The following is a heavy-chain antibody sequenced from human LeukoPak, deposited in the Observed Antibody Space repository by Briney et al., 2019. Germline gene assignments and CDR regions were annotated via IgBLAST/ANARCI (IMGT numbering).Heavy chain of an antibody. D-gene: IGHD5-12*01. Sequence: RFQDRITITRDTSASTVYMDLSSLRSEDTAVYYCARGGYSGYDFDYWGQGTLVTVSS. V-gene: IGHV1-3*01. CDR3: ARGGYSGYDFDY. J-gene: IGHJ4*02.